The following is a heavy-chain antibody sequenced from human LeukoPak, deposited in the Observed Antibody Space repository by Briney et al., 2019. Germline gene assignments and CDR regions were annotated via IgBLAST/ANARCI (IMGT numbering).Heavy chain of an antibody. CDR1: GDSLSSYN. Sequence: SETLSLSCTDPGDSLSSYNWSWIRQPPGEGLEWIAYMYNNRSTTYNLYPMSRVAISSEKTTNQFSLKLSSATAADTTRLYIARGGGYFLIDAFDSWGLGTMVTVSS. V-gene: IGHV4-59*01. J-gene: IGHJ3*02. CDR3: ARGGGYFLIDAFDS. D-gene: IGHD3-22*01. CDR2: MYNNRST.